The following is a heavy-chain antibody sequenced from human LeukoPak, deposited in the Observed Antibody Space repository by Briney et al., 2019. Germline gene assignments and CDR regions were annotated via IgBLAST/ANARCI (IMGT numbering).Heavy chain of an antibody. CDR1: GYSNTSGYY. CDR2: IYHSGTT. J-gene: IGHJ6*03. Sequence: SETLSLTCGVSGYSNTSGYYWGWIRQPPGKGLEWIGNIYHSGTTYYSSSLKSRVIISVDTSNNQFSLRLNPVTAADAAIYYCVRVYRSYVTIADYYYYYMDVWGKGTTVTVSS. D-gene: IGHD1-26*01. CDR3: VRVYRSYVTIADYYYYYMDV. V-gene: IGHV4-38-2*01.